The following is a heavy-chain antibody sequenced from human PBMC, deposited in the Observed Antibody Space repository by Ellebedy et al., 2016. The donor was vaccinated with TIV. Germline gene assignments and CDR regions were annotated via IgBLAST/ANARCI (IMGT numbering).Heavy chain of an antibody. CDR3: ATDSSGSYYLTFFDY. CDR1: GYTLTELS. D-gene: IGHD1-26*01. V-gene: IGHV1-24*01. J-gene: IGHJ4*02. Sequence: AALVKVSCKVSGYTLTELSMHWVRQAPGKGLEWMGGFDPEDGETIYAQKFQGRVTMTEDTSTDTAYMELSSLRSEDTAVYYCATDSSGSYYLTFFDYWGQGTLVTVSS. CDR2: FDPEDGET.